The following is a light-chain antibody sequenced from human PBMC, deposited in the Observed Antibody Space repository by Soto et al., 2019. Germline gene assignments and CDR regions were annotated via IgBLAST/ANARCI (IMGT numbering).Light chain of an antibody. V-gene: IGKV3-15*01. CDR1: QSVSRN. CDR2: GAS. Sequence: EIVMTQSPATLSVSPGARATLSCRASQSVSRNLAWYQQRPGQAPRLLIYGASTRGTGISARFSGSGSGTDFTLTISRLEPEDFAVYCCQQYGRSPRTFGQGTKVDI. J-gene: IGKJ1*01. CDR3: QQYGRSPRT.